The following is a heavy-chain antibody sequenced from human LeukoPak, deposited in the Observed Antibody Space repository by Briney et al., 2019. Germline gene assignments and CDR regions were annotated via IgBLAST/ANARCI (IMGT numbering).Heavy chain of an antibody. D-gene: IGHD5-18*01. CDR2: ISYDGKRE. V-gene: IGHV3-30*09. Sequence: PERSLRLSCVASGFTFSYHSMHWVRQAPGKGLEWVAVISYDGKREYYADSVKGRFAISRDNSRNTVYLQMNSLRAEDTAVYFCARELRSGNSYGSGYFDYWGQGAVIIVSS. CDR3: ARELRSGNSYGSGYFDY. CDR1: GFTFSYHS. J-gene: IGHJ4*02.